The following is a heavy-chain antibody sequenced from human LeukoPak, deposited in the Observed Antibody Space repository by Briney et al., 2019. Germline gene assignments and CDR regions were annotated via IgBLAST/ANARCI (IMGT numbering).Heavy chain of an antibody. CDR1: GFTFNSYA. CDR2: ISYDGSNK. V-gene: IGHV3-30-3*01. Sequence: GGSLRLSCAASGFTFNSYAMHWVRQAPGKGLEWVALISYDGSNKYYADSVKGRFTISRDNAKNTLYLQINSLRAEDTAVYYCARDDSRGFAYWGQGTLVTVSS. D-gene: IGHD2-21*01. CDR3: ARDDSRGFAY. J-gene: IGHJ4*02.